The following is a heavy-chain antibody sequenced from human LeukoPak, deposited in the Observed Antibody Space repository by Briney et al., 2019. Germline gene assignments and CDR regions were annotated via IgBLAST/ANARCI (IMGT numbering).Heavy chain of an antibody. D-gene: IGHD4-17*01. CDR3: ARDPDYGALDDY. Sequence: GRSLRLSCAASGLTFSNYGMHWVRQAPGKGLEWVAVIWYDGGNKYYADSVKGRFTISRDNSKNTLYLQMNSLRAEDTAVYYCARDPDYGALDDYWGQGTLVTVSS. CDR1: GLTFSNYG. V-gene: IGHV3-33*01. CDR2: IWYDGGNK. J-gene: IGHJ4*02.